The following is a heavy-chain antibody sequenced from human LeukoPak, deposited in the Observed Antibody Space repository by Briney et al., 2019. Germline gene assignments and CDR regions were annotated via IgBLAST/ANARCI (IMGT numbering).Heavy chain of an antibody. D-gene: IGHD4-23*01. CDR3: ARDNGGKQRYYYMDV. Sequence: SETLSLTCTVSGGSISSSSYYWGWIRQPPGKGLEWIGSIYYSGSTYYNPSLKSRVTISVDTSKNQFSLKLSSVTAADTAVYYCARDNGGKQRYYYMDVWGKGTTVTISS. CDR2: IYYSGST. J-gene: IGHJ6*03. CDR1: GGSISSSSYY. V-gene: IGHV4-39*07.